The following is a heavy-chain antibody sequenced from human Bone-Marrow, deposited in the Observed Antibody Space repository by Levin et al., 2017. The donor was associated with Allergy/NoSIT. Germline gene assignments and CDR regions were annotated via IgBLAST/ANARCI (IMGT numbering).Heavy chain of an antibody. CDR2: ISFDGNNK. V-gene: IGHV3-30*09. D-gene: IGHD2-2*01. J-gene: IGHJ4*02. CDR3: ARETYAVLDY. CDR1: GFTFSSNA. Sequence: GGSLRLSCAASGFTFSSNAMHWVRQAPDRGLEWVAVISFDGNNKYYADSVKGRFAISRDISTNTLYLQMNSLRAEDTAVYYCARETYAVLDYWGQGTLVTVSS.